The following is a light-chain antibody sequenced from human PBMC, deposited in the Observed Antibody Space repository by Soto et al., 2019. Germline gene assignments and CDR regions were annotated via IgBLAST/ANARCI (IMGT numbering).Light chain of an antibody. CDR1: SGHTTYA. CDR2: LNSDGSH. V-gene: IGLV4-69*01. CDR3: QTWGTRTVV. J-gene: IGLJ2*01. Sequence: QPVLTQSPSASASLGASVKLTCTLSSGHTTYAIAWHQQQPKKGPRFLMNLNSDGSHTRGDGIPDRFSGSSSGAVRYLTISSLQSEDEADYYCQTWGTRTVVFGGGTKVTVL.